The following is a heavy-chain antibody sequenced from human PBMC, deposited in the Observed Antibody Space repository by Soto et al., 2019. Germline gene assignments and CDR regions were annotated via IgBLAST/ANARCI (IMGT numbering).Heavy chain of an antibody. V-gene: IGHV3-9*01. Sequence: EVQLVESGGGLVHPGRSLRLSCATSGFTFDDYAVHWVRQTPGKGLEWISGISWNSSSIAYADSVRGRFTISRDNAKKSLYLQMNSLRSEDTAFYYCTKSAHSGNFYYLWNWFDSWGQGTLVTVSS. CDR2: ISWNSSSI. D-gene: IGHD3-10*01. CDR3: TKSAHSGNFYYLWNWFDS. CDR1: GFTFDDYA. J-gene: IGHJ5*01.